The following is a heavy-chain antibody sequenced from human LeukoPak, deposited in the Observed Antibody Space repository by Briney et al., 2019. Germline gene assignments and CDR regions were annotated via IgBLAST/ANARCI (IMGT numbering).Heavy chain of an antibody. V-gene: IGHV3-48*04. Sequence: GGSLRLSCAASGFTFSSYSMNWVRQAPGKGLEWVSYISSSSSTIYYADSVKGRFTISRDNAKNSLYLQMNSLRAEDMALYYCAKDWARSWGKSGAFDIWGQGTMVTVSS. CDR2: ISSSSSTI. CDR3: AKDWARSWGKSGAFDI. J-gene: IGHJ3*02. CDR1: GFTFSSYS. D-gene: IGHD7-27*01.